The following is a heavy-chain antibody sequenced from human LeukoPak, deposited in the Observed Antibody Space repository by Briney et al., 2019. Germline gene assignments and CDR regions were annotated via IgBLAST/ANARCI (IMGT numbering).Heavy chain of an antibody. CDR2: IYYTGST. D-gene: IGHD3-22*01. CDR1: GASIRSSY. CDR3: ARLDRSGYEMGGTWFDP. V-gene: IGHV4-59*08. J-gene: IGHJ5*02. Sequence: SETLSLTCTVSGASIRSSYWSWLRQPPGKGLEWIGYIYYTGSTNSNPSLKSRVTVSLDTSKNQFSLKLSSMTAADTAVYYCARLDRSGYEMGGTWFDPWGQGTRVTVSS.